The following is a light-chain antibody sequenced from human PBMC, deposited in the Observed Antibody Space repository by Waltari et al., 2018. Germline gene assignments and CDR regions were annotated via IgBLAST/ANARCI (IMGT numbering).Light chain of an antibody. CDR2: GAY. CDR1: QSVSRN. J-gene: IGKJ1*01. V-gene: IGKV3-15*01. Sequence: VMTQSPATLSVSQGERATLSCRASQSVSRNLAWYQQKPGQAPRLLIYGAYTRGTGIPARFSGSGSGTEFSLTISSLQSEDFAVYYCQQYISWPWTFGQGTKVEIK. CDR3: QQYISWPWT.